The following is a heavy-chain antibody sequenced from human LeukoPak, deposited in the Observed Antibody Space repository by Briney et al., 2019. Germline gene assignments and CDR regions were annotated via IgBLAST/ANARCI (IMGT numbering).Heavy chain of an antibody. V-gene: IGHV4-59*01. J-gene: IGHJ5*02. Sequence: SGTLSLTCTVSGDSISSYFWSWVRQPPGKGLEGIGYFHDSGSANYNPSLKRRITMSVDTSKNQFSLKLRSVTAADTAVYYCARDSHSVDTATPRGFDPWGQGTLVTVPS. D-gene: IGHD2-15*01. CDR1: GDSISSYF. CDR3: ARDSHSVDTATPRGFDP. CDR2: FHDSGSA.